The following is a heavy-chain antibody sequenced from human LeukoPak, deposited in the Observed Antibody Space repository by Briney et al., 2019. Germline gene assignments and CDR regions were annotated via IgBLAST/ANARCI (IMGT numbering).Heavy chain of an antibody. J-gene: IGHJ4*02. CDR1: GGSISSFY. CDR2: IYYSGST. V-gene: IGHV4-59*01. CDR3: ARGRWLDY. D-gene: IGHD3-22*01. Sequence: SETLSLTCTVSGGSISSFYYTWIRQPPGKGLEWIGYIYYSGSTNYNPSLKSRVTISVDTSKNQFSLKLSSVTAADTAVYYCARGRWLDYWGQGTLVTVSS.